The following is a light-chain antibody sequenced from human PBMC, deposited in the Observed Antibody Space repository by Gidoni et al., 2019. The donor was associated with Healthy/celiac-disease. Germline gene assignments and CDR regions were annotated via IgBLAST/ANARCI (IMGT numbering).Light chain of an antibody. CDR2: AAS. J-gene: IGKJ4*01. CDR3: QQSYSTPLT. CDR1: QSISSY. V-gene: IGKV1-39*01. Sequence: DIQMTQSPSSLSASVGDRFTITCRESQSISSYLNWYQQKPGKAPKLLIYAASSLQSGFPSRFSGSGSGTDFTLTISSLQPEDFATYDCQQSYSTPLTFGGGTKVEIK.